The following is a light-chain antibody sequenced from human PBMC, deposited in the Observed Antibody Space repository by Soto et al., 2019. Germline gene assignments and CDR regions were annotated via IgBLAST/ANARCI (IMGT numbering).Light chain of an antibody. J-gene: IGKJ1*01. V-gene: IGKV3-20*01. CDR3: QQHSNSPWT. CDR1: QTISNNY. CDR2: AVS. Sequence: EIVLTQSPGTLTLSPGESAALSCRASQTISNNYLVWYRQKPGQAPRLLIYAVSSRAAGIPDIFSGSGSGTDFALTIARLEPEDSAVYYCQQHSNSPWTFGQGTRVEI.